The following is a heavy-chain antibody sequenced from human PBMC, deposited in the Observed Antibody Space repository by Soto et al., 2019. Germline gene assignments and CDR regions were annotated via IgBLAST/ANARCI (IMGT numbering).Heavy chain of an antibody. V-gene: IGHV4-59*01. CDR3: ARLARGLHPRRFDP. Sequence: SETLSLTCTVSGGSISSYYWSWIRQPPGKGLEWIGYIYYSGSTNYNPSLKSRVTISVDTSKNQFSLKLSSVTAADTAVYYCARLARGLHPRRFDPWGQGTLVTVSS. D-gene: IGHD3-10*01. CDR2: IYYSGST. J-gene: IGHJ5*02. CDR1: GGSISSYY.